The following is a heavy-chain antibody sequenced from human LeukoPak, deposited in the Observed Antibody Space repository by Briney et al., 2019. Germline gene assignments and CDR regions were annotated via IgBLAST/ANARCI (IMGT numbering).Heavy chain of an antibody. D-gene: IGHD2-2*01. CDR2: INAGNGNT. CDR1: GYTFTSYA. V-gene: IGHV1-3*01. CDR3: ARDLYCSSTSCSKDY. J-gene: IGHJ4*02. Sequence: ASVKVSCKASGYTFTSYAMHWVRQAPGQRLEWMGWINAGNGNTKYSQKFQGRVTITRDTSASTAYMELSSLRSEDTAVYYCARDLYCSSTSCSKDYWGQGTLVTVSS.